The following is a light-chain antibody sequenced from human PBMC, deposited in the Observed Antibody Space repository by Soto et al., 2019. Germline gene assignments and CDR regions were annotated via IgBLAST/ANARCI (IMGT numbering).Light chain of an antibody. J-gene: IGKJ1*01. CDR1: QSLVYSDGNTY. V-gene: IGKV2-30*01. CDR3: MQATLWPWT. CDR2: KVS. Sequence: DVVMTQSPLSLPVTLGQPASISCRSSQSLVYSDGNTYLNWFQQRPGQSPRRLIYKVSNRDSGVPDRFSGSGSATDFTLKISRVEAEDVGVYYCMQATLWPWTFGQGTKVDIK.